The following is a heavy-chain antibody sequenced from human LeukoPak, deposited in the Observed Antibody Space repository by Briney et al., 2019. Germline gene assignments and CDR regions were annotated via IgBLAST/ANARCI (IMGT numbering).Heavy chain of an antibody. CDR3: AREDSSGYYWAVDY. D-gene: IGHD3-22*01. Sequence: GGSLRLSCAASGFTFSSYAMHWVRQAPGKGLEWVAVISYDGSNKYYADSVKGRFTISRDNAKNSLYLQMNSLRAEDTAVYYCAREDSSGYYWAVDYWGQGTLVTVSS. CDR1: GFTFSSYA. CDR2: ISYDGSNK. J-gene: IGHJ4*02. V-gene: IGHV3-30*04.